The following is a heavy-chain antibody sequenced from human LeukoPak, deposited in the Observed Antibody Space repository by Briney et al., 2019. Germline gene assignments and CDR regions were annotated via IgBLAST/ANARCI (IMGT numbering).Heavy chain of an antibody. Sequence: GGSLRLSCAASGFTFSSYAMSWVRQAPGKGLEWVSAISGSGGSTYYADSVKGRFTISRDNPKNTLYLQMNSLRAEDTAEYYCAKSPERLELRPFDYWGQGTLVTVSS. CDR2: ISGSGGST. CDR3: AKSPERLELRPFDY. J-gene: IGHJ4*02. CDR1: GFTFSSYA. V-gene: IGHV3-23*01. D-gene: IGHD1-7*01.